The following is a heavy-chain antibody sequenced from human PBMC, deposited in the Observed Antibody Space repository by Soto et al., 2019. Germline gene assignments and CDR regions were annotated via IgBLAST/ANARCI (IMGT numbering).Heavy chain of an antibody. Sequence: QVQLVQSGAEVKQPGSSVKVSCKASGGIFSSYATNWVRQAPGQGLEWMGGIIRFFGTANYAQKFQGRVTISADESTDTVYMELTSLRSEDTAVYYCAAPTSCSGGSCPIDYWGQGTLVTVSS. V-gene: IGHV1-69*12. CDR3: AAPTSCSGGSCPIDY. J-gene: IGHJ4*02. CDR2: IIRFFGTA. CDR1: GGIFSSYA. D-gene: IGHD2-15*01.